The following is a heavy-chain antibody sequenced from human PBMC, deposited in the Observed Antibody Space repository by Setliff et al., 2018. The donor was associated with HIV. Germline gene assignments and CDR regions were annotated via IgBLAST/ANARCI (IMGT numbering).Heavy chain of an antibody. CDR2: VYHTGMT. V-gene: IGHV4-4*02. D-gene: IGHD3-16*01. J-gene: IGHJ5*02. CDR3: AREREAWSPYDS. Sequence: WVRQAPGQGLEWIGEVYHTGMTNYNPSLKSRAIMSADTSSNHFSLKLSSVTAADTAVSHCAREREAWSPYDSWGQGTLVTVSS.